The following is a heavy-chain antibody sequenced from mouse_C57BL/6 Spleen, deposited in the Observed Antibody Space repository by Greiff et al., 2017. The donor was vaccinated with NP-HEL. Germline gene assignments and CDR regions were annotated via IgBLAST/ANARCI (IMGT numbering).Heavy chain of an antibody. CDR2: IDPSDSYT. J-gene: IGHJ2*01. CDR3: ERRRYDYDLDD. Sequence: QVQLQQPGAELVRPGTSVKLSCKASGYTFTSYWMHWVKQRPGQGLEWIGVIDPSDSYTNYNQKFKGKATLTVDTSSSTAYMQLSSLTSEDSAVYYCERRRYDYDLDDGGKGTTLTVSS. D-gene: IGHD2-4*01. V-gene: IGHV1-59*01. CDR1: GYTFTSYW.